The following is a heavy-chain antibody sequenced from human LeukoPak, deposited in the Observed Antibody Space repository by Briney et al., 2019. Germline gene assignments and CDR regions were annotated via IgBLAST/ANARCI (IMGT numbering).Heavy chain of an antibody. CDR3: AREPTSGREPTSGRPLDY. CDR2: IYSSGSN. J-gene: IGHJ4*02. CDR1: GGSISGYF. Sequence: SETLSLTCTVSGGSISGYFWSWIRQPAGKGLEWIGRIYSSGSNNYNPSLKSRVTMSLDTSKNHLSLNLSSVTAADAAVYYCAREPTSGREPTSGRPLDYWGQGTLVTVSS. D-gene: IGHD5-12*01. V-gene: IGHV4-4*07.